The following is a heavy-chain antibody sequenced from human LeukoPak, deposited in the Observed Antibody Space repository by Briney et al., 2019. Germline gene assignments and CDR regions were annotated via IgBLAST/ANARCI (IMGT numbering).Heavy chain of an antibody. CDR2: IYTSGST. J-gene: IGHJ6*03. V-gene: IGHV4-4*02. Sequence: PSETLSLTCAVSGGSISSSNWWSWVRPPPGKGLEWIGRIYTSGSTNYNPSLKSRVTMSVDTSKNQFSLKLSSVTAADTAVYYCARVRYDILTGRQAFYMDVWGKGTTVTISS. CDR3: ARVRYDILTGRQAFYMDV. CDR1: GGSISSSNW. D-gene: IGHD3-9*01.